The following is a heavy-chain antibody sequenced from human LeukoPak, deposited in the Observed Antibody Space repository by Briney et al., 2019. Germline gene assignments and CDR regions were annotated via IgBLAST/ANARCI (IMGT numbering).Heavy chain of an antibody. CDR1: GFTFDDYA. V-gene: IGHV3-9*01. CDR3: ARDRSGSSSVDDAFDI. D-gene: IGHD1-26*01. Sequence: GGSLRLSCAASGFTFDDYAMHWVRQAPGKGLEWVSGISWNSGSIGYADSVKGRFTISRDNAKKSLFLEMNSLRVEDTAVYYCARDRSGSSSVDDAFDIWGQGIMVTVSS. J-gene: IGHJ3*02. CDR2: ISWNSGSI.